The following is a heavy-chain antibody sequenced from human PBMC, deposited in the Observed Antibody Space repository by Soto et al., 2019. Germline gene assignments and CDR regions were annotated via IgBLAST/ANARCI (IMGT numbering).Heavy chain of an antibody. V-gene: IGHV3-74*01. J-gene: IGHJ4*02. D-gene: IGHD3-10*01. Sequence: GGSLRLSCAASGFTFSSDWMHWFRQAPGKGLVWVSRIDSGGRTTTYADSVKGRFTISRDNAKNTLYLQMNGLRAEDTALYYCARWFTDGNFAYFDYWAQGTQVPVS. CDR3: ARWFTDGNFAYFDY. CDR2: IDSGGRTT. CDR1: GFTFSSDW.